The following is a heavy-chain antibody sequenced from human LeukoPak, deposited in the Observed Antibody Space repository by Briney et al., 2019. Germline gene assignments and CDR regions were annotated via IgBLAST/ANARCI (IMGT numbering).Heavy chain of an antibody. CDR2: ISGSGGST. CDR3: GAYDYIWGSYRYRLSDY. Sequence: GGSLRLSCAASGFTFSSYAMSWVRQAPGKGLEWVSAISGSGGSTYYADSVKGRFTISRDNSKNTLYPQMNSLRAEDTAVYYCGAYDYIWGSYRYRLSDYWGQGTLVTVSS. CDR1: GFTFSSYA. J-gene: IGHJ4*02. V-gene: IGHV3-23*01. D-gene: IGHD3-16*02.